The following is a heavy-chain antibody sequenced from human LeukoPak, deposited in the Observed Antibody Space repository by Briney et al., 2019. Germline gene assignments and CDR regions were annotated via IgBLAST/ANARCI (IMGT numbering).Heavy chain of an antibody. D-gene: IGHD6-13*01. J-gene: IGHJ4*02. Sequence: GGSLRLSCAASGFTFSDSYMGWLRQAPGKGLEWLSYIISSSSYTNYEDSVKGRFNISRDNAKNSPYLQMDSLRAEDTAVYHCARYGSIAAAGTFDYWGQGTLVTVSS. V-gene: IGHV3-11*06. CDR2: IISSSSYT. CDR1: GFTFSDSY. CDR3: ARYGSIAAAGTFDY.